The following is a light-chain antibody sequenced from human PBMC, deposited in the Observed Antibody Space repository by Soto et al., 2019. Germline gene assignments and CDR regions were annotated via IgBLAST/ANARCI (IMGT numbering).Light chain of an antibody. CDR3: AAWDDSLSGVV. CDR2: RNN. CDR1: ISNLGSNF. V-gene: IGLV1-47*01. J-gene: IGLJ3*02. Sequence: QSVLTQPPSASGTPGQTVTISCSGSISNLGSNFVFWYQQLPGAAPKLLISRNNQRPSGVPDRFSGSKSGTSASLAISGLRSEDEADYHCAAWDDSLSGVVFGGGTKLTGL.